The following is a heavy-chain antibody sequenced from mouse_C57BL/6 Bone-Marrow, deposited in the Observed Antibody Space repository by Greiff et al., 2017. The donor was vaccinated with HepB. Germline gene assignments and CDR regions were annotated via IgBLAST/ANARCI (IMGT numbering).Heavy chain of an antibody. CDR1: GYTFTSYW. J-gene: IGHJ4*01. Sequence: QVQLQQPGAELVRPGSSVKLSCKASGYTFTSYWMHWVKQRPIQGLEWIGNIDPSDSETHYNQKFKDKATLTVDKSSGTAYMQLSSLTSEDSAVYYCARDYYGSSYDYAMDYWGQGTSVTVSS. D-gene: IGHD1-1*01. CDR3: ARDYYGSSYDYAMDY. CDR2: IDPSDSET. V-gene: IGHV1-52*01.